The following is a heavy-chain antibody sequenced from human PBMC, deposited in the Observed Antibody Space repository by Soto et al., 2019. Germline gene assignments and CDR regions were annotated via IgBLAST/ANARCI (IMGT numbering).Heavy chain of an antibody. CDR3: ARVAVAARPRWYNWFDP. J-gene: IGHJ5*02. Sequence: ASVKVSCKTSGYTFSDYDINWVRQATGQGLEWIGWMNPNSGETGYAQKFQGRVTMTRSVSLTTAYLELSSLRSEDTAVYYCARVAVAARPRWYNWFDPWGQGTLVTVSS. V-gene: IGHV1-8*02. D-gene: IGHD2-15*01. CDR1: GYTFSDYD. CDR2: MNPNSGET.